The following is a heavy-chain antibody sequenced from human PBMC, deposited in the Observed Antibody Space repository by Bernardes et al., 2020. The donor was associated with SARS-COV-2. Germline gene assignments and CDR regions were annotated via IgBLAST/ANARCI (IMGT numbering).Heavy chain of an antibody. V-gene: IGHV3-7*01. CDR2: IKQDGSEK. D-gene: IGHD6-6*01. J-gene: IGHJ6*02. CDR1: GFTFSSYW. Sequence: GGSLRLSCAASGFTFSSYWMSWVRQAPGKGLEWVANIKQDGSEKYYVDSVKGRFTISRDNAKNSLYLQMNSLRAEDTAVYYCARDSYEEYSSSRAYYYGMDVWGQGTTVTVSS. CDR3: ARDSYEEYSSSRAYYYGMDV.